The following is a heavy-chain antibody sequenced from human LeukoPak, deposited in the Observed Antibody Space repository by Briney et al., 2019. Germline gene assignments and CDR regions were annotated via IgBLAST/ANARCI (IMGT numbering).Heavy chain of an antibody. J-gene: IGHJ4*02. D-gene: IGHD3-22*01. Sequence: PSETLSLTCTVSGGSMRSYYWSWIRQPPGKGLEWIGYIYYSGDTNYNPSLKSRVTILVDTSKNQFSLKLSSVTAADTAVYYCAVGGRGSSGYYTFDYWGQGTLVTVSS. V-gene: IGHV4-59*08. CDR3: AVGGRGSSGYYTFDY. CDR1: GGSMRSYY. CDR2: IYYSGDT.